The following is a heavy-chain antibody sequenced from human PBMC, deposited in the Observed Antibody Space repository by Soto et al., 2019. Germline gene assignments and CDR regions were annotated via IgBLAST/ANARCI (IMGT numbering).Heavy chain of an antibody. CDR3: ANVPEYNFWSGYRYYFDY. D-gene: IGHD3-3*01. CDR1: GFTFSNHV. J-gene: IGHJ4*02. V-gene: IGHV3-23*01. CDR2: INGGGGIT. Sequence: GGSRRLSCAASGFTFSNHVMSWVRQAPGKGLEWVSAINGGGGITFYADSVKGRFTISRDNSKNTLYLQMHSLRADDTAVYYCANVPEYNFWSGYRYYFDYWGQGTLVTASS.